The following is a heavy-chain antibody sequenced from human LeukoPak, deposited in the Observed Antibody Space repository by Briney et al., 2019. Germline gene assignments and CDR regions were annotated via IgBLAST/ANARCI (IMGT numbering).Heavy chain of an antibody. CDR1: GGSISSSSYY. CDR2: IYYSGST. CDR3: ARRFCTSTTCYVGFDP. Sequence: SETLSLTCTVSGGSISSSSYYWGWIRQPPGKGLEWIGSIYYSGSTYYNPSLKSRVTISVDTSKNQFSLKLTSVTAADTAMYYCARRFCTSTTCYVGFDPWGQGILVTVSS. V-gene: IGHV4-39*07. J-gene: IGHJ5*02. D-gene: IGHD2-2*01.